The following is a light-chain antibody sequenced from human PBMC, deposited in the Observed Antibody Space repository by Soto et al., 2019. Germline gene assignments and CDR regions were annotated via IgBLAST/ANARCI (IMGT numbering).Light chain of an antibody. CDR3: QQYGSSPIT. CDR1: QSVSNNY. CDR2: GAS. V-gene: IGKV3-20*01. Sequence: EIVLTQSPGTLSLYKGERATLSCRASQSVSNNYLAWYQQKPGQAPRLLIYGASNRATGIPARFSGSGSGTDFTLTISRLEPEDFAVYYCQQYGSSPITFGQGTRLE. J-gene: IGKJ5*01.